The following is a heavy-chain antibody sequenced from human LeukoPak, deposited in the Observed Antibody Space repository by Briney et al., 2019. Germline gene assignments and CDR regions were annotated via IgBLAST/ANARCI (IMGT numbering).Heavy chain of an antibody. D-gene: IGHD5-18*01. CDR2: IYYSGST. CDR3: ARGGYIYGH. CDR1: GLTFNNYA. Sequence: AGGSLRLSCAVSGLTFNNYAMSWVRQAPGKGLEWIGYIYYSGSTHYNSSLKSRVTISLDTSRNQFSLKLSSVTAADTAVYYCARGGYIYGHWGQGTLVTASS. J-gene: IGHJ4*02. V-gene: IGHV4-59*01.